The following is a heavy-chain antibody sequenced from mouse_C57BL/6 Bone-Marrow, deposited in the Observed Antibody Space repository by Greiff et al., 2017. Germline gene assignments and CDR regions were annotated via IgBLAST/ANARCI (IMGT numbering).Heavy chain of an antibody. J-gene: IGHJ4*01. CDR3: ARIYYDYDWYYAMDY. V-gene: IGHV2-2*01. CDR1: GFSLTSYG. Sequence: QVQLQQSGPGLVQPSQSLSITCTVSGFSLTSYGVHWVRQSPGKGLEWLGVIWSGGSTDYNAAFISRLSISKDNSKSQVFFKMNSLQADDTAIYYCARIYYDYDWYYAMDYWGQGTSVTVSS. D-gene: IGHD2-4*01. CDR2: IWSGGST.